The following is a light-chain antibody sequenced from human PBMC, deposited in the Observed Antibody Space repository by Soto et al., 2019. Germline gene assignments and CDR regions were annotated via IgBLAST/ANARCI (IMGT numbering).Light chain of an antibody. CDR3: SSYGGSNNLI. J-gene: IGLJ2*01. Sequence: QSALTQPPSASRSPGQSVTISCSGTSSDVGGYNYVSWYQQHPGKAPKLMIYEVSKRPSGVPDRFSGSKSGNTASLTVSGLQAEDEADYYCSSYGGSNNLIFGGGTKVTVL. V-gene: IGLV2-8*02. CDR2: EVS. CDR1: SSDVGGYNY.